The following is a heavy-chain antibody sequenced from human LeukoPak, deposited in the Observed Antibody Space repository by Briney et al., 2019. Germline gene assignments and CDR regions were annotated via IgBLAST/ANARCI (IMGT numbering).Heavy chain of an antibody. CDR2: VYSGGST. CDR3: ARDLGYSYGPDY. Sequence: GGSLRLSCAASGFTVSSNYMSWVRQAPGKGLEWVSVVYSGGSTYYADSVKGRFTISRDNSKNTLYLQMNSLRAEDTAVYYCARDLGYSYGPDYWGQGTLVTVSS. V-gene: IGHV3-53*01. D-gene: IGHD5-18*01. J-gene: IGHJ4*02. CDR1: GFTVSSNY.